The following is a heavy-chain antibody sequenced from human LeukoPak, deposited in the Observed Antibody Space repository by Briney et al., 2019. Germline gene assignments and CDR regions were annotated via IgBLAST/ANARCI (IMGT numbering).Heavy chain of an antibody. CDR1: GGSISSYY. Sequence: PSETLSLTCTVSGGSISSYYWSWIRQPAGKGLEWIGRIYSSGGTYYNPSLKSRVTISVDASKNQLSLKLSSVTAADTAVYYCARDMRSVSSGRGGWFDPWGQGTLVTVSS. CDR2: IYSSGGT. J-gene: IGHJ5*02. D-gene: IGHD6-19*01. CDR3: ARDMRSVSSGRGGWFDP. V-gene: IGHV4-4*07.